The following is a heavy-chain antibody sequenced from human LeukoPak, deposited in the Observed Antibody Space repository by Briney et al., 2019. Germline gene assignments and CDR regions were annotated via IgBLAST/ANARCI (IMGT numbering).Heavy chain of an antibody. V-gene: IGHV3-23*01. CDR3: AKWYSSSWYYYDYYGMDV. Sequence: GGSLRLSCAASGFTFSSYAMSWVRQAPGKGLEWVSAISGSGGSTYYPDSAKGRFTISRDNSKNTLYLQMNSLRAEDTAVYYCAKWYSSSWYYYDYYGMDVWGQGTTVTVSS. CDR2: ISGSGGST. J-gene: IGHJ6*02. CDR1: GFTFSSYA. D-gene: IGHD6-13*01.